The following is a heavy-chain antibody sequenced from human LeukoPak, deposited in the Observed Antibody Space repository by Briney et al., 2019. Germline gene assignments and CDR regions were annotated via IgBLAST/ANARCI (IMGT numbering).Heavy chain of an antibody. CDR3: ARDRPLVAKADY. CDR2: IWYDGSNK. D-gene: IGHD2-8*02. J-gene: IGHJ4*02. Sequence: HPGGSLRLSCAASGFTFSSYGMHWVRQAPGKGLEWVAVIWYDGSNKYYADSVKGRFTISRDNAKNSLYLQMNSLRAEDTAVYYCARDRPLVAKADYWGQGTLVTVSS. V-gene: IGHV3-33*01. CDR1: GFTFSSYG.